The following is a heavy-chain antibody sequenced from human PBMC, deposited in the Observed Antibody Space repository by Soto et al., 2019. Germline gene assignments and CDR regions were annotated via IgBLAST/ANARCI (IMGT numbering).Heavy chain of an antibody. CDR2: INHSGST. Sequence: PSETLSLTWAVYGGSFSGYYWSWIRQPPGKGLEWIGKINHSGSTNYNPSLKSRVTISVDTSNNQFSLKLSSVTAADTAVYYCARGRGGSCYSALDAFDIWGQGTLVNVSS. V-gene: IGHV4-34*01. J-gene: IGHJ3*02. D-gene: IGHD2-15*01. CDR3: ARGRGGSCYSALDAFDI. CDR1: GGSFSGYY.